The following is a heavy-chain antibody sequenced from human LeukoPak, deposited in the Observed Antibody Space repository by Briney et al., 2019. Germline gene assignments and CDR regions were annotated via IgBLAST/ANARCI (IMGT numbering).Heavy chain of an antibody. CDR1: GFTFSTYS. CDR3: VRVDRSLGKTYFDY. Sequence: PGGSLRLPYAASGFTFSTYSLNWVRQAPGKGLEWVSSISSSSSFMYYADSVKGRFTISRDNAKNALYLQMNSLRAEDTAVYYCVRVDRSLGKTYFDYWGQGTLVTVSS. D-gene: IGHD3-16*01. CDR2: ISSSSSFM. J-gene: IGHJ4*02. V-gene: IGHV3-21*01.